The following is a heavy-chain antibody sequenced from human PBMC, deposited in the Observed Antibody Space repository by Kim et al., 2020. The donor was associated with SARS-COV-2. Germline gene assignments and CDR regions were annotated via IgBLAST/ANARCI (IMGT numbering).Heavy chain of an antibody. J-gene: IGHJ6*02. Sequence: RKYAASVEGRFNISRDDSSGTLYLEMNSLRPEDTAVYFCATCVFFTCLDVWGQGTLVTVAS. CDR3: ATCVFFTCLDV. CDR2: R. V-gene: IGHV3-15*06. D-gene: IGHD3-16*01.